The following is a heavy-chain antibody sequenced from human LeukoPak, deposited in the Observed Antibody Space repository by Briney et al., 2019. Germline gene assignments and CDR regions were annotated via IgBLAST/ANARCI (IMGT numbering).Heavy chain of an antibody. D-gene: IGHD1-26*01. CDR2: IIPIFGTS. V-gene: IGHV1-69*01. J-gene: IGHJ3*02. Sequence: SSVKVSCKASGGTFSSYASSWLRQAPGQGLEWTGGIIPIFGTSNYAQKFQGRVTITADESTSTAYMELSSLSSEDTAVYYCASAITRGADAFDIWGQGTMVTVSS. CDR1: GGTFSSYA. CDR3: ASAITRGADAFDI.